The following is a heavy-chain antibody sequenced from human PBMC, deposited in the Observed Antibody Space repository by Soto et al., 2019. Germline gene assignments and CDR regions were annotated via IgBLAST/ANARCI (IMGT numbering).Heavy chain of an antibody. CDR3: ARDRGSSGWYDFDY. Sequence: GGSLRLSCAASGFTFSSYAIHWVRQAPGKGLEWVAVISYDGSNKYYADSVKGRFTISRDNSKNTLYLQMNSLRAEDTAVYYCARDRGSSGWYDFDYWGQGTLVTVSS. D-gene: IGHD6-19*01. J-gene: IGHJ4*02. V-gene: IGHV3-30-3*01. CDR1: GFTFSSYA. CDR2: ISYDGSNK.